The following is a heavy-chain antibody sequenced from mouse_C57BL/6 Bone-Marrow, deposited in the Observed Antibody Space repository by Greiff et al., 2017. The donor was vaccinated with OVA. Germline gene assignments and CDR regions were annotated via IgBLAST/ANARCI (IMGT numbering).Heavy chain of an antibody. D-gene: IGHD2-3*01. V-gene: IGHV14-4*01. CDR2: IDPENGDT. Sequence: EVKVVESGAELVRPGASVKLSCTASGFNIKDDYMHWVKQRPEQGLEWIGWIDPENGDTEYASKFQGKATITADTSSNTAYLQLSSLTSEDTAVYYCTTYDGTGDYWGQGTTLTVSS. CDR1: GFNIKDDY. J-gene: IGHJ2*01. CDR3: TTYDGTGDY.